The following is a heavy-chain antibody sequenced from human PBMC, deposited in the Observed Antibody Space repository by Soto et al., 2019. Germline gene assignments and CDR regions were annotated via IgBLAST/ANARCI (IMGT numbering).Heavy chain of an antibody. J-gene: IGHJ4*02. V-gene: IGHV3-23*01. Sequence: EVQVSESGGGLVQPVGSLRLSCATSGFTFSNYPMNWVRQAPGKGLEWVSGISAGGDRTYYADSVKGRFTIFRDNSKNSVSLRMNSLRVEDTAVYYCARRVWGQGTLVTVSS. CDR3: ARRV. CDR2: ISAGGDRT. CDR1: GFTFSNYP.